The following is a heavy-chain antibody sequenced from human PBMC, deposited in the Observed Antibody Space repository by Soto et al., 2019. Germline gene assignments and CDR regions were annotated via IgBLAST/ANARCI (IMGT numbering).Heavy chain of an antibody. V-gene: IGHV4-34*01. Sequence: SETLSLTCAVYGGSFSGYYWSWIRQPPGKGLGWIGEINHSGSTNYNPSLKSRVTISVDTSKNQFSLKLSSVTAADTAVYYCARGAGRRYYDFWSGYYTDNWFDPWGQGTLVTVSS. CDR1: GGSFSGYY. D-gene: IGHD3-3*01. CDR2: INHSGST. CDR3: ARGAGRRYYDFWSGYYTDNWFDP. J-gene: IGHJ5*02.